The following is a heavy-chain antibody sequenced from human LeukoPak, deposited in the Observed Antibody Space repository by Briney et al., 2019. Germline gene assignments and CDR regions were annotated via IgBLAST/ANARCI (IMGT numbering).Heavy chain of an antibody. D-gene: IGHD6-19*01. V-gene: IGHV3-74*01. CDR2: IHSDGTST. Sequence: GGSLRLSCAASGFTFSSYWMHWVRQAPGKGLVWVSRIHSDGTSTSYADSVKSRFTISRDNAKNMLYLQMNSLRAEDTAVYYCARGGSGCFDYWGQGTLVTVSS. CDR3: ARGGSGCFDY. J-gene: IGHJ4*02. CDR1: GFTFSSYW.